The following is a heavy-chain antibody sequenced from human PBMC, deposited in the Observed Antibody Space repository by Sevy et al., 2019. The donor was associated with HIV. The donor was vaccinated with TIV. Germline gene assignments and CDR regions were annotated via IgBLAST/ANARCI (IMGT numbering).Heavy chain of an antibody. D-gene: IGHD1-26*01. CDR3: ARELRWDHGWFDP. Sequence: ASVKVSCKASGGTFSSYAISWVRQAPGQGLEWMGGIIPIFGTANYAQKFQGRVTITADESTSTAYMELSSLRSEDTAVYYCARELRWDHGWFDPWGQGTLVTVSS. V-gene: IGHV1-69*13. CDR2: IIPIFGTA. CDR1: GGTFSSYA. J-gene: IGHJ5*02.